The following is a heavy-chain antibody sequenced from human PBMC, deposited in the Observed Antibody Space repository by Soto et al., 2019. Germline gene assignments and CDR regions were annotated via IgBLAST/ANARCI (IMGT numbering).Heavy chain of an antibody. Sequence: QVQLQQWGAGLLKPSETLSLTCAVYGGSFSGYYWTWIRQTPGKGLEWMGEINHSGSTNYKPSLKSRVSISADTSKKQFSLNLTSVTAADTAVYYCARGECSSNYCFTRWALDIWGQGTVVTVSS. CDR1: GGSFSGYY. CDR2: INHSGST. V-gene: IGHV4-34*01. J-gene: IGHJ3*02. D-gene: IGHD2-2*01. CDR3: ARGECSSNYCFTRWALDI.